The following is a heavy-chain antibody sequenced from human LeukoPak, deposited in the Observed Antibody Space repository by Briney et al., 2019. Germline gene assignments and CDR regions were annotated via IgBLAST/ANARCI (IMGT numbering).Heavy chain of an antibody. CDR3: AREGTTPFDI. CDR1: GGSISSYY. V-gene: IGHV4-59*01. J-gene: IGHJ3*02. CDR2: IHYSGIT. Sequence: SETLPLTCTVSGGSISSYYWSWVRQPPGKGLEWIGNIHYSGITHYNPSLKSRVSLFVDTSKKQVSLKLRSLTAADTALYYCAREGTTPFDIWGQGTSVTVSS. D-gene: IGHD1-26*01.